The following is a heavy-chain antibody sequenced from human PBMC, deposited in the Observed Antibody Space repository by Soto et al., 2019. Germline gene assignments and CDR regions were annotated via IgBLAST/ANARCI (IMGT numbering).Heavy chain of an antibody. J-gene: IGHJ4*02. CDR3: AREEYCSGGSCYSGDSYFDY. D-gene: IGHD2-15*01. CDR2: ISAYNGNT. V-gene: IGHV1-18*01. CDR1: GYTFTSYG. Sequence: QVQLVQSGAEVKKPGASVKVSCKASGYTFTSYGISWVRQAPGQGLEWMGWISAYNGNTNYAQKLQGRVPITTDKSKRTAYMGLRSLRSDDTAVYYCAREEYCSGGSCYSGDSYFDYWGQGTLVTVSS.